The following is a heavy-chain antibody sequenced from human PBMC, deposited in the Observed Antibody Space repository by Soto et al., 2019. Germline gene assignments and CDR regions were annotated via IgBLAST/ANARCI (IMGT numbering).Heavy chain of an antibody. J-gene: IGHJ6*02. CDR3: GRGPSPRAPAGGAPYYYAMDV. CDR1: GYDFTAYD. Sequence: ASVKVSCKASGYDFTAYDINWVRQASGQGLEWMGWMNPINGATGSARRFQGRVSMTRNTATNTAYLELTSLRSDDTAVYYCGRGPSPRAPAGGAPYYYAMDVWGQGTTVTVSS. CDR2: MNPINGAT. D-gene: IGHD6-13*01. V-gene: IGHV1-8*02.